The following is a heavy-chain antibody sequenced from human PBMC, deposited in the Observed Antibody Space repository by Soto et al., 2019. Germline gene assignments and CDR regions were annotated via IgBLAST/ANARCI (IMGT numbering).Heavy chain of an antibody. V-gene: IGHV3-11*01. D-gene: IGHD2-2*01. CDR3: ARDGPYCSSTSCYDRFDP. CDR2: ISSSGSTI. J-gene: IGHJ5*02. Sequence: PGGSLRLSCAASGFTFSDYYMSWIRQAPGKGLEWVSYISSSGSTIYYADSVKGRFTISRDNAKNSLYLQMNSLRAEDTAVYYCARDGPYCSSTSCYDRFDPWGQGTLVTAPQ. CDR1: GFTFSDYY.